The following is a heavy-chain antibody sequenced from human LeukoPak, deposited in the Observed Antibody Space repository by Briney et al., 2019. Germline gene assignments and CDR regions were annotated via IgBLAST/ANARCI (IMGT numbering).Heavy chain of an antibody. J-gene: IGHJ4*02. V-gene: IGHV4-39*01. CDR1: GGSISSYY. CDR3: ARHGSYRGIAATF. Sequence: SETLSLTCTVSGGSISSYYWGWIRQPPGKGLEWIGSIYYSGSTYYNPSLKSRVTISVDTSKNQFSLKLSSVTAADTAVYYCARHGSYRGIAATFWGQGTLVTVSS. D-gene: IGHD3-16*02. CDR2: IYYSGST.